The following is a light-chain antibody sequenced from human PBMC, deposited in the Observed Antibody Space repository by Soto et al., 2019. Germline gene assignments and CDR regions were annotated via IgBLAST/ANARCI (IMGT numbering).Light chain of an antibody. Sequence: DIVMTQSPDSLAVSLGERATINCKSSQSVVYSSNNKTNLNWFRQKPGQPPKLLIYWASTRESGVPDRYSGSGTGKDFTLTISSLQAEDVAVYYCQQHNSIPFTFGPGTKVDIK. CDR3: QQHNSIPFT. CDR2: WAS. J-gene: IGKJ3*01. V-gene: IGKV4-1*01. CDR1: QSVVYSSNNKTN.